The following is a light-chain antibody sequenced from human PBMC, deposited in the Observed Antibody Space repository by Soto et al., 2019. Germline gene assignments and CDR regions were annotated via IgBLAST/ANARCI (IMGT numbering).Light chain of an antibody. CDR3: CSYASSSASVL. V-gene: IGLV2-23*01. CDR1: SSDVGSYSL. CDR2: EGT. Sequence: QSALTQPVSVPGSPGQSITISCTGTSSDVGSYSLVSWYQQHPGKAPKLIIYEGTKRPSGISDRFSGSQSGNTASLTISGLEVEDETDYYCCSYASSSASVLFGGGTKVTVL. J-gene: IGLJ3*02.